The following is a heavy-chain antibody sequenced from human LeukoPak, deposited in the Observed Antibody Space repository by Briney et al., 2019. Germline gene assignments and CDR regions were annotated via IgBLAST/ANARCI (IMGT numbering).Heavy chain of an antibody. CDR3: ARDLGYCTGGTCYPNWFDP. CDR2: INAGNDNA. CDR1: GYTFTSYA. Sequence: ASVKVSCKASGYTFTSYAMHWVRQAPGQRLEWMGWINAGNDNAKYSQKFQGRVTITRDTSASTAYMELSSLRSEDTAVYYCARDLGYCTGGTCYPNWFDPWGQGTLVTVSS. V-gene: IGHV1-3*01. D-gene: IGHD2-15*01. J-gene: IGHJ5*02.